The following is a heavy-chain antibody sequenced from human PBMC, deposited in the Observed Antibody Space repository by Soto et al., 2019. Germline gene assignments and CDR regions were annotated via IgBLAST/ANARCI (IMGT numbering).Heavy chain of an antibody. Sequence: SETLSLTCTGSGGSISSYYLSWIRQPPGKGLEWIGYIYYSGSTSYNPSPKSRVTIAVDTANNQFSLKLRPVTAADTAVYYCARDYYDPDAFEIWGQGTMVTVS. J-gene: IGHJ3*02. CDR1: GGSISSYY. CDR2: IYYSGST. CDR3: ARDYYDPDAFEI. D-gene: IGHD3-22*01. V-gene: IGHV4-59*01.